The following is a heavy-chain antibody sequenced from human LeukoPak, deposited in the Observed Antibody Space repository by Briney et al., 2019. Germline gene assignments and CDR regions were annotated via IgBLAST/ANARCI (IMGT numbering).Heavy chain of an antibody. CDR1: GYTFTSNS. V-gene: IGHV1-18*01. CDR2: ISAYNGNT. Sequence: ASVKVSCKASGYTFTSNSISWIRQAPGQGLEWMGWISAYNGNTIYAQKLQGRVTMTTDTSTSTVYMELRSLRSDDTAVYYCARGSPPRRNYDSRGYYSYYFDYWDQGTLVTVSS. J-gene: IGHJ4*02. D-gene: IGHD3-22*01. CDR3: ARGSPPRRNYDSRGYYSYYFDY.